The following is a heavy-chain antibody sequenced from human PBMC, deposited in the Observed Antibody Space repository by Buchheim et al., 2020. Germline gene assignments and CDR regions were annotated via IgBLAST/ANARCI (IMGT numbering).Heavy chain of an antibody. J-gene: IGHJ5*02. CDR3: AIEVTIFGVVITNWFDP. CDR1: GGSISSSNW. D-gene: IGHD3-3*01. CDR2: IYHSGST. Sequence: QVQLQESGPGLVKPSGTLSLTCAVSGGSISSSNWWSWVRQPPGKGLEWIGEIYHSGSTNYNPSLKSRVTIPVTKPKNQFSLKLSSVTAADTAVYYCAIEVTIFGVVITNWFDPWGQGTL. V-gene: IGHV4-4*02.